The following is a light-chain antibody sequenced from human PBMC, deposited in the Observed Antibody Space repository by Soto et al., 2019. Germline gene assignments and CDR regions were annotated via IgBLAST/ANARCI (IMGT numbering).Light chain of an antibody. Sequence: QSSLAQPASLSGSPGQSITISCTGTSGDVGAYNYVSWYQQHPGKAPKLMIYEVNYRPSGVSNRFSGSKSGITASLTISGLQAEDEADYYCSSYASTSTAVFGTGTKVTVL. CDR2: EVN. CDR1: SGDVGAYNY. CDR3: SSYASTSTAV. J-gene: IGLJ1*01. V-gene: IGLV2-14*01.